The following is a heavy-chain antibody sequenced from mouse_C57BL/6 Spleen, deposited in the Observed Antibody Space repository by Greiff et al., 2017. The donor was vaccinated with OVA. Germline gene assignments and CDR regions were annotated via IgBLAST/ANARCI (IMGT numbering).Heavy chain of an antibody. Sequence: EVMLVESGGGLVKPGGSLKLSCAASGFTFSSYAMSWVRQTPEKRLEWVATISDGGSYTYYPDNVKGRFTISRDNAKNNLYLQLSHLKSEDTAMYYCARADYYGSSYPFCAMDYWGQGTSVTVSS. J-gene: IGHJ4*01. CDR1: GFTFSSYA. V-gene: IGHV5-4*03. CDR3: ARADYYGSSYPFCAMDY. CDR2: ISDGGSYT. D-gene: IGHD1-1*01.